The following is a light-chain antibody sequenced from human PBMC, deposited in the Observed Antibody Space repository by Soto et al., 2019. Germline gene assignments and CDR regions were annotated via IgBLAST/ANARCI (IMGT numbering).Light chain of an antibody. CDR3: AAWDDSLNGPV. J-gene: IGLJ1*01. Sequence: SSLTQPRSMSVSPGQSVTISGTATSSDVGGYNYVSWYQHHPGKAPKVMIYDVSKRPSGVPDRFSGSKSGSAASLAISGLQSEDDDDYYCAAWDDSLNGPVFGTGTKVTV. CDR2: DVS. V-gene: IGLV2-11*01. CDR1: SSDVGGYNY.